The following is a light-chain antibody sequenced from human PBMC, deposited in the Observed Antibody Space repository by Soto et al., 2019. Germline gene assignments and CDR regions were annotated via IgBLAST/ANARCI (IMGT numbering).Light chain of an antibody. J-gene: IGKJ2*01. V-gene: IGKV3-15*01. CDR1: QSVSSN. Sequence: EIVMTQSPATLSVSPGERASLSCRASQSVSSNLDWFQKKPGQAPRLLIYGASTRATGIPARFSGSGSGTEFTLTISSLQSEDFAVYYCQQYNNWPPYTFGQGTKLEIK. CDR3: QQYNNWPPYT. CDR2: GAS.